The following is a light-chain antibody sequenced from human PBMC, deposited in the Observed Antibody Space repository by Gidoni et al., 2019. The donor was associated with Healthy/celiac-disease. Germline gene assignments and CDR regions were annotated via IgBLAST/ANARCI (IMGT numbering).Light chain of an antibody. CDR1: QDISNY. V-gene: IGKV1-33*01. CDR3: QQYDNLPLT. CDR2: DAS. J-gene: IGKJ4*01. Sequence: DTQVTQSPSSLSATVGARVTMTCPARQDISNYLHWYQQKPGKAPKLLIYDASNLETGVPARFSGSGSGTDFTFTISSLQPEDIATYYCQQYDNLPLTFGGGTKVEIK.